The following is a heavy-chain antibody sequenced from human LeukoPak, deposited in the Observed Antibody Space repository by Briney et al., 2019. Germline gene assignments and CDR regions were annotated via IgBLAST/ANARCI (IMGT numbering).Heavy chain of an antibody. J-gene: IGHJ4*02. CDR3: ARVAMPLPRYYFDR. CDR2: IYYSGST. Sequence: SETLSLTCTVSGDSISSGSYHWGWIRQPPGKGLEWIGTIYYSGSTYFNPSLKSRATISVDTSKNQFSLKLSSVTAADTAVYYCARVAMPLPRYYFDRWGRGTLVTVSS. V-gene: IGHV4-39*07. CDR1: GDSISSGSYH. D-gene: IGHD2-15*01.